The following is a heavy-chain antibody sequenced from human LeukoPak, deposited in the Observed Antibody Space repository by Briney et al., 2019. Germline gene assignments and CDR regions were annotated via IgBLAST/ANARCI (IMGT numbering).Heavy chain of an antibody. CDR1: GGSISSYY. CDR2: IYTSGSI. CDR3: ARDERYYDSSGGFDY. J-gene: IGHJ4*02. D-gene: IGHD3-22*01. Sequence: PSETLSLTCTVSGGSISSYYWSWIRQPAGKGLEWIGRIYTSGSINYNPSLKSRVTMSVDTSKNQFSLKLSSVTAADTAVYYCARDERYYDSSGGFDYWGQGTLVTVSS. V-gene: IGHV4-4*07.